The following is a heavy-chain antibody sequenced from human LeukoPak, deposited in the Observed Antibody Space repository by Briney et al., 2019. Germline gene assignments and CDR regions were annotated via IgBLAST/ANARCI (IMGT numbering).Heavy chain of an antibody. CDR2: IYYSGST. V-gene: IGHV4-59*01. Sequence: SETLSLTCTVSGGSISSYYWSWIRQPPGKGLEWTGYIYYSGSTNYNPSLKSRVTISVDTSKNQFSLKLSSVTAADTAVYYCARLYGDYYFDYWGQGTLVTVSS. CDR1: GGSISSYY. D-gene: IGHD4-17*01. J-gene: IGHJ4*02. CDR3: ARLYGDYYFDY.